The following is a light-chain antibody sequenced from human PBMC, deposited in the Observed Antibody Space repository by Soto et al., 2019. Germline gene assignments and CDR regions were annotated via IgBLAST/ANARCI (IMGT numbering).Light chain of an antibody. V-gene: IGLV2-14*01. J-gene: IGLJ1*01. CDR3: SSYTGNNTPYV. CDR1: SSDVGGYNY. Sequence: QSVLTQPASVSGSPGQSITISCTGTSSDVGGYNYVSWYQQHPGKAPKLMIYEVSNRPSGVSHRFSGSKSGNTASLTISGLQAADEADYYCSSYTGNNTPYVFGNGTKVTAL. CDR2: EVS.